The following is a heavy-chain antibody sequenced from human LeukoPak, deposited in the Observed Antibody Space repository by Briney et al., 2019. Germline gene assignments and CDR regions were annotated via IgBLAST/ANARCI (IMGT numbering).Heavy chain of an antibody. CDR1: GGSISSGDYY. CDR2: IYYSGST. D-gene: IGHD4-23*01. V-gene: IGHV4-30-4*08. J-gene: IGHJ3*02. CDR3: ASAGDYGGLRMARADAFDI. Sequence: SETLSLTCTVSGGSISSGDYYWSWIRQPPGKGLEWIGYIYYSGSTYYNPSLKSRVTISVDTSKNQFSLKLSSVTAADTAVYYCASAGDYGGLRMARADAFDIWGQGTMVTVSS.